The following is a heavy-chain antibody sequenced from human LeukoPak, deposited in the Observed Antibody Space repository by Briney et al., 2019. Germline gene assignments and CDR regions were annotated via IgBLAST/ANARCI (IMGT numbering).Heavy chain of an antibody. CDR3: ARVDYDILTGYYGDY. Sequence: GASVKVSCKASGYTFTSYYMHWVRQAPGQGLEWMGIINPSGGSTSYAQKFQGRVTMTRDTSTSTVYMELSSLRSEDTAVYYCARVDYDILTGYYGDYWGQGTLVTVSS. CDR2: INPSGGST. J-gene: IGHJ4*02. V-gene: IGHV1-46*01. D-gene: IGHD3-9*01. CDR1: GYTFTSYY.